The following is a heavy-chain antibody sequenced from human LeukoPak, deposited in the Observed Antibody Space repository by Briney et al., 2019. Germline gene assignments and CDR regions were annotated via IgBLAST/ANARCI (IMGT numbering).Heavy chain of an antibody. V-gene: IGHV4-30-4*07. D-gene: IGHD1-7*01. CDR3: ARDEGYNWNYFY. CDR2: IYHSGST. CDR1: GGSVSSGGHS. Sequence: PSQTLSLTCAVSGGSVSSGGHSWSWIRQPPGKGLEWIGYIYHSGSTYYNPSVKSRVTISVDMSKNQFSLKLSSVTAADTAVYYCARDEGYNWNYFYWGQGTLVTVSS. J-gene: IGHJ4*02.